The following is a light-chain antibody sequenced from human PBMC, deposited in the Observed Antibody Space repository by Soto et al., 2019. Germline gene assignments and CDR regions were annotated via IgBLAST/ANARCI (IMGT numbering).Light chain of an antibody. Sequence: EIVLTQSPGTLSLSPGQRVTLSCRASESISRDYLAWYQQRLGQAPRLLIYGASSGDTGIPDRFSGSGSGTDFTLTISRLEPEDFAIYYCQQYGGVPYTFGQGTKLEIK. V-gene: IGKV3-20*01. CDR1: ESISRDY. CDR3: QQYGGVPYT. CDR2: GAS. J-gene: IGKJ2*01.